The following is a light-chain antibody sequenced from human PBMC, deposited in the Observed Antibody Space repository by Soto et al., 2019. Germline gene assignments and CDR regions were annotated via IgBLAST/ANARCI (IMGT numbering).Light chain of an antibody. CDR2: DAS. J-gene: IGKJ5*01. CDR3: QQRSNWPPIT. CDR1: QSVSSY. Sequence: EIVLTHSPSTLSLSTGERATLSCRASQSVSSYLAWYQQKPGQAPRLLIYDASNRATGIPARFSGSGSGADFTLTISSLEPEDFAVYYCQQRSNWPPITFGHGTRLEVK. V-gene: IGKV3-11*01.